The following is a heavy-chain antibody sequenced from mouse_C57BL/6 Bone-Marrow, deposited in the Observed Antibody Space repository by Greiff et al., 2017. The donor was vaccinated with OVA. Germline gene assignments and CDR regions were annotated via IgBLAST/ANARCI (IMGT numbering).Heavy chain of an antibody. V-gene: IGHV1-55*01. J-gene: IGHJ3*01. CDR2: IYPGSGCT. CDR3: ANYYGSPWFAY. Sequence: QVQLQQPGAELVKPGASVKMSCKASGYTFTSYWITWVKQRPGQGLEWIGDIYPGSGCTNYNEKFKSKATLTLDTSSSTAYMQLSSLTSEDSAVSYCANYYGSPWFAYWGQGTLVTVSA. CDR1: GYTFTSYW. D-gene: IGHD1-1*01.